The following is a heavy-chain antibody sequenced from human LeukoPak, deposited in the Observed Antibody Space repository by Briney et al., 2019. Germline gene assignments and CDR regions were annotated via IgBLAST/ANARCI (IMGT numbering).Heavy chain of an antibody. CDR3: LRGDRRDY. CDR1: GFTFDDYI. J-gene: IGHJ4*02. Sequence: GGSLRLSCAASGFTFDDYIIHWVRQAAGKGLEWVSLISWDGDTTYYADSVKGRFTISRDNAKDSLYLQMNSLRVEDTAVYYCLRGDRRDYWGQGTLVTVSS. D-gene: IGHD3-10*01. CDR2: ISWDGDTT. V-gene: IGHV3-43*01.